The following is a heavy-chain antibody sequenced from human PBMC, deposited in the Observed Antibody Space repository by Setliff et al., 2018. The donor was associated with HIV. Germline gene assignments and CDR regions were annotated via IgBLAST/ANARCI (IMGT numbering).Heavy chain of an antibody. CDR2: IYYSGST. D-gene: IGHD1-1*01. CDR1: GGSISSYY. Sequence: SETLSLTCTVSGGSISSYYWSWIRQPLGKGLEWIGYIYYSGSTNYNPSLKSRVTISVDTSRNQITLTLKSVTAADTAVYFCARIDPGKFWSLDYWGRGTLVTVSS. V-gene: IGHV4-59*12. CDR3: ARIDPGKFWSLDY. J-gene: IGHJ4*02.